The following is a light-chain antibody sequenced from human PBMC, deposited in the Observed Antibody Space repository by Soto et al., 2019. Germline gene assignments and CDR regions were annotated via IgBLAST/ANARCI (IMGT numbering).Light chain of an antibody. J-gene: IGKJ1*01. CDR1: QSISSY. CDR2: AAS. Sequence: DIQMTQSPSSLSASVGDRVTITCRASQSISSYLNWYQQKPGKAPKLLIYAASSLQSRVPSRFRGRGSGTDFTLTISSLQPEDCATYYCQQGYSTSWTFGQGTKVEIK. V-gene: IGKV1-39*01. CDR3: QQGYSTSWT.